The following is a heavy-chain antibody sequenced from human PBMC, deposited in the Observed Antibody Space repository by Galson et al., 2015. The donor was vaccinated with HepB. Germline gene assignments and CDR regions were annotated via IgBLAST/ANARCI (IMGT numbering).Heavy chain of an antibody. CDR1: GYDFNKYG. J-gene: IGHJ6*02. CDR2: VSGYDGSA. CDR3: ARDSRLQLHLNNYYSYGMDV. Sequence: SVKVSCKASGYDFNKYGLSWVRQAPGQGLEWMGWVSGYDGSANYSQKFQARVTMTTHTSTGTAFMEMRSLRSDDTAIYFCARDSRLQLHLNNYYSYGMDVWGQGTAVVVS. V-gene: IGHV1-18*04. D-gene: IGHD5-24*01.